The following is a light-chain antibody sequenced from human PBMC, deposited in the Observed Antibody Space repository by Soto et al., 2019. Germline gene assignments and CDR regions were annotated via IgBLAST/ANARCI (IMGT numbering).Light chain of an antibody. V-gene: IGKV3D-20*02. CDR2: DAF. CDR1: QSISSSF. Sequence: ESVLTQSPGSLSLSPGERASLSCGGSQSISSSFLAWYQQKPGQAPRLLIYDAFTRATGIPARFSGTGSGTDFTLTISSLEPEDFAVYYCQQRSDWPPLTFGGGTKVDIK. J-gene: IGKJ4*01. CDR3: QQRSDWPPLT.